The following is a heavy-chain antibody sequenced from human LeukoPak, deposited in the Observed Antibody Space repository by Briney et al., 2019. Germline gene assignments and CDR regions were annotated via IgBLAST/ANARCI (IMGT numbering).Heavy chain of an antibody. D-gene: IGHD3-9*01. J-gene: IGHJ5*02. CDR3: ARAIFGRWFDP. CDR1: GGSISSYY. Sequence: PSETLSLTCTVSGGSISSYYWSWIRQPPGKGLEWIGYIYYSGSTNYNPSLKSRVTISVDTSKNQFSLKLSSVTAADTAVYYCARAIFGRWFDPWGQGTLVTVSS. CDR2: IYYSGST. V-gene: IGHV4-59*01.